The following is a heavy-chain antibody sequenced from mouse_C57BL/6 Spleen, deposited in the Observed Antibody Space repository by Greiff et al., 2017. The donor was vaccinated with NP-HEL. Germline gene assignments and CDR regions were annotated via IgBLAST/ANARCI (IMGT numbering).Heavy chain of an antibody. Sequence: EVQRVESGGGLVQPGGSMKLSCAASGFTFSDAWMDWVRQSPEKGLEWVAEIRNKANNHATYYAESVKGRFTISRDDSKSSVYLQMNSLRAEDTGIYYCTRFTRGYAMDYWGQGTSVTVSS. J-gene: IGHJ4*01. V-gene: IGHV6-6*01. CDR2: IRNKANNHAT. CDR3: TRFTRGYAMDY. D-gene: IGHD1-1*01. CDR1: GFTFSDAW.